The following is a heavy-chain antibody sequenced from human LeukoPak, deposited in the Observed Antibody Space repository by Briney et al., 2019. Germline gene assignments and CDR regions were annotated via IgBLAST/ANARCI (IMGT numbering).Heavy chain of an antibody. J-gene: IGHJ4*02. Sequence: ASVKVSCKASGYTFTGYYLHWVRQAPGQGLEWMGWINPSSGGTNYAQRFQGRVTMTRDTAISTAYMELSRLTSDDTAVYYCARKAGDYWGQGTLVTVSS. CDR1: GYTFTGYY. V-gene: IGHV1-2*02. CDR2: INPSSGGT. D-gene: IGHD6-19*01. CDR3: ARKAGDY.